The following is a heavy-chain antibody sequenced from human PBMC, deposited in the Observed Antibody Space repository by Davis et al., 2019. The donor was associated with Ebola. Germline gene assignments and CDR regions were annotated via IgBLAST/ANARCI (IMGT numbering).Heavy chain of an antibody. D-gene: IGHD3-22*01. CDR2: IYHSGST. V-gene: IGHV4-4*02. CDR1: GGSISSSNW. Sequence: MPSETLSLTCAVSGGSISSSNWWSWVRQPPGKGLEWIGEIYHSGSTNYNPSLNSRVTILVDMSKKEISLKLSPVTAADTAVYYCARQTSSGYYGGRIDYWGQGTLVTVSS. CDR3: ARQTSSGYYGGRIDY. J-gene: IGHJ4*02.